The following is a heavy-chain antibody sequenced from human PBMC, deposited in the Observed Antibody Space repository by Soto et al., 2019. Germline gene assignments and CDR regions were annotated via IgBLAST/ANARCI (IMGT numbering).Heavy chain of an antibody. Sequence: SVKVSCKASGGTFSSYTISWVRQAPGQGLEWMGRIIPILGIANYAQKFQGRVTITADKSTSTAYMELSSPRSEDTAVYYCASQPGIAAAVHFDYWCQGNLVTVSS. CDR2: IIPILGIA. V-gene: IGHV1-69*02. CDR3: ASQPGIAAAVHFDY. CDR1: GGTFSSYT. D-gene: IGHD6-25*01. J-gene: IGHJ4*02.